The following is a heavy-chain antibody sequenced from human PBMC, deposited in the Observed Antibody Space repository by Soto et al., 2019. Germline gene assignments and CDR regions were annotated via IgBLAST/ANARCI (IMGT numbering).Heavy chain of an antibody. Sequence: QVPLQQSGPGLVKPSQTLSLTCAISGDSVSSNSATWSWIRQSPSRGLEWLGRTFYRSKWYSEYAVSVKSRISINPATSKNQFSLQLNSVTPEDTAIYYCARGYCSGSSCFSDWFDSWGQGTLVTVSS. CDR1: GDSVSSNSAT. V-gene: IGHV6-1*01. CDR3: ARGYCSGSSCFSDWFDS. J-gene: IGHJ5*01. D-gene: IGHD2-15*01. CDR2: TFYRSKWYS.